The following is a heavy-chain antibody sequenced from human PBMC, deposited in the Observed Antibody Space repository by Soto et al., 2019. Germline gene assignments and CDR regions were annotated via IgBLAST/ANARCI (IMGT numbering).Heavy chain of an antibody. CDR3: ARWGTTGGLDV. CDR2: TSDDGSDK. D-gene: IGHD3-16*01. J-gene: IGHJ1*01. V-gene: IGHV3-30*19. Sequence: QVHLVESGGGVVQPGTSLRVSCVGSGFTFRSYVIHWVRQAPGKGLEWVALTSDDGSDKYYGDSVRGRFTISRDNSRNTVDLQMDSLRLEDTALYYCARWGTTGGLDVWGQGTLVSVSS. CDR1: GFTFRSYV.